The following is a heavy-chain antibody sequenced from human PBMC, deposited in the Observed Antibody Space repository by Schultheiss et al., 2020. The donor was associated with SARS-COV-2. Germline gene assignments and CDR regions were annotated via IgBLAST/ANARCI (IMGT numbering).Heavy chain of an antibody. D-gene: IGHD3-3*01. CDR3: ARAVVRFLEWLLSPDYGMDV. CDR2: IYYSGST. Sequence: SETLSLTCTVSGGSISSYYWSWIRQPPGKGLEWIGYIYYSGSTYYNQSLKSRVTISVDTSTNQFSLKLSSVTAADAAVYYCARAVVRFLEWLLSPDYGMDVWGQGTTVTVSS. V-gene: IGHV4-59*12. CDR1: GGSISSYY. J-gene: IGHJ6*02.